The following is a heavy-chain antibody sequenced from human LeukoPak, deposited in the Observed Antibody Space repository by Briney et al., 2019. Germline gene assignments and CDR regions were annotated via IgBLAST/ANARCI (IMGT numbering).Heavy chain of an antibody. CDR2: MSDIGPNT. Sequence: GGSLRLSCVASGFALSNYALTWVRQAPGKGLEWVSSMSDIGPNTYYADSVKGRFTISRDTSKNTLFLQMNSLRAEDTALYFCARRLSLRFDAFAVWGPGTVVTVSS. CDR1: GFALSNYA. J-gene: IGHJ3*01. V-gene: IGHV3-23*01. D-gene: IGHD3-3*01. CDR3: ARRLSLRFDAFAV.